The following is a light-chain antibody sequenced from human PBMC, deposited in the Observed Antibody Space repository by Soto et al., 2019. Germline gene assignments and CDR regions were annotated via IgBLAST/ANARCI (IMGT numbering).Light chain of an antibody. V-gene: IGLV6-57*04. CDR3: QSYDNTMLL. Sequence: NFMLTQPHSVSESPGKTVTISCTRSSGSIGSAYVQWYQQRPGRAPTTVIYEDNQRPSGVPDRFSGSIDSSSNSASLSISGLKTEDEADYYCQSYDNTMLLFGRGTKLTVL. CDR1: SGSIGSAY. J-gene: IGLJ3*02. CDR2: EDN.